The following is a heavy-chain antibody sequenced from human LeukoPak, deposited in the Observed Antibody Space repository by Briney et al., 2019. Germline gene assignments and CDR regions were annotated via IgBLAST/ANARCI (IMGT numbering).Heavy chain of an antibody. J-gene: IGHJ4*02. V-gene: IGHV3-23*01. CDR2: ISGSGGST. CDR1: GFTFSSYA. Sequence: GRFLRLSCAASGFTFSSYAMSWVRQAPGKGLEWVSAISGSGGSTYYADSVKGRFTISRDNSKNTLYLQMNSLRAEDTAVYYCAKDHRDWVNTPIDYWGQGTLVTVSS. D-gene: IGHD2-21*01. CDR3: AKDHRDWVNTPIDY.